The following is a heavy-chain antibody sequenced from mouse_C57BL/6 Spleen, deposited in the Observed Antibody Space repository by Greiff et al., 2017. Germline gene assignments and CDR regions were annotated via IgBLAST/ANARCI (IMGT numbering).Heavy chain of an antibody. CDR3: ARGGTGTRY. V-gene: IGHV1-50*01. CDR1: GYTFTSYW. J-gene: IGHJ2*01. Sequence: QVQLQQPGAELVKPGASVKLSCKASGYTFTSYWMQWVKQRPGQGLEWIEEIDPSDSYTNYNQKFKGKATLTVDTSSSTAYMQLSSLTSEDSAVYYCARGGTGTRYWGQGTTLTVSS. CDR2: IDPSDSYT. D-gene: IGHD4-1*01.